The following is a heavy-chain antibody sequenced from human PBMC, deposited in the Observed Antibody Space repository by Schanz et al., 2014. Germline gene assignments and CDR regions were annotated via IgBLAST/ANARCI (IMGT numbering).Heavy chain of an antibody. CDR2: IWYDGNNK. V-gene: IGHV3-33*06. Sequence: ARLVESGGGLVEPGGSLRLSCSGSGFTFSDYGMHWVRQAPGRGLEWVAVIWYDGNNKYYADSVKGRFTISRDNSKNTLYLQMNSLIAEDTAVYYCAKCIGWYGRCAFDIWGQGTMVTVSS. CDR3: AKCIGWYGRCAFDI. CDR1: GFTFSDYG. D-gene: IGHD6-19*01. J-gene: IGHJ3*02.